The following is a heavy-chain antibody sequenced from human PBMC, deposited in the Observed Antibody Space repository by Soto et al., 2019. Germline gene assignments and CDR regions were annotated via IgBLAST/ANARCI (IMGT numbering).Heavy chain of an antibody. D-gene: IGHD3-3*01. V-gene: IGHV3-30-3*01. CDR2: ISYDGSNK. CDR3: ARDLSFTGGIFGGGAKVLGGYCYYGMDV. CDR1: GFTFSSYA. Sequence: GGSLRLSCAASGFTFSSYAMHWVRQAPGKGLEWVAVISYDGSNKYYADSVKGRFTISRDNSKNTLYLQMNSLRAEDTAVYYCARDLSFTGGIFGGGAKVLGGYCYYGMDVWGQGTTVTVSS. J-gene: IGHJ6*02.